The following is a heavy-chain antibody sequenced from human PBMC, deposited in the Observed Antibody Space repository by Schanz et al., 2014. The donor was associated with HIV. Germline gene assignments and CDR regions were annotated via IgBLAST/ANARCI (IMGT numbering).Heavy chain of an antibody. Sequence: QVQLVQSGAEVKKPGASVKVSCKASGYTFAGHRIHWLRQAPGQGLDWMGWIDPNSGGTNYAQKFQGRVTMTRDTSISTAYMELSRLRSDDTAVYYCARDRTAMVTYYYYYGMDVWGPGTTVTVSS. CDR2: IDPNSGGT. CDR3: ARDRTAMVTYYYYYGMDV. J-gene: IGHJ6*02. CDR1: GYTFAGHR. V-gene: IGHV1-2*02. D-gene: IGHD5-18*01.